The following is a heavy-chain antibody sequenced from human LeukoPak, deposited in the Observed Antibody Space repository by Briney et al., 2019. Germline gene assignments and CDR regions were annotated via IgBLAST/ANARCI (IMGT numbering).Heavy chain of an antibody. D-gene: IGHD3-10*01. V-gene: IGHV3-53*01. CDR3: ARVHSSGSSYYMDV. J-gene: IGHJ6*03. Sequence: GGSLTLSCAASGFIFSSNYMSWVRQAPGKGLEWVSVIYDGDSTYYADSVNGRFTISRDNSKDTLFLQMNSLRAEDTAVYYCARVHSSGSSYYMDVWGKGTTVTVSS. CDR2: IYDGDST. CDR1: GFIFSSNY.